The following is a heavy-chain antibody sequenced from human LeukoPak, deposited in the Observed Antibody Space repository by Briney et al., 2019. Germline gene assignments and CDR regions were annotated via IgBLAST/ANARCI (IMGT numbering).Heavy chain of an antibody. D-gene: IGHD6-19*01. CDR2: VKQDGSEQ. V-gene: IGHV3-7*03. J-gene: IGHJ4*02. CDR3: ARWTVAGRFFDY. Sequence: GGSLRLSCAASGFTFSNCWMTWVRQAPGKGLEWVANVKQDGSEQYYVDSVKGRFTISRDNAKNSLYLQMNSLRAEDTAVYYCARWTVAGRFFDYWGQGTLVTVSS. CDR1: GFTFSNCW.